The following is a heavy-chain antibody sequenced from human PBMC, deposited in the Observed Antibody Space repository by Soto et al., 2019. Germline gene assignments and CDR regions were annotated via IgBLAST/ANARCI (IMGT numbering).Heavy chain of an antibody. CDR3: ARKYSGSYLPLDY. V-gene: IGHV2-70*04. J-gene: IGHJ4*02. CDR2: IDWDDDK. Sequence: SGPTLVNPTQTLTLTCTFSGFSLSTSGMRVSWIRQPPGKALEWLARIDWDDDKFYSTSLKTRLTISKDTSKNQVVLTMTNMDTVDTATYYCARKYSGSYLPLDYWGQGTLATASS. CDR1: GFSLSTSGMR. D-gene: IGHD1-26*01.